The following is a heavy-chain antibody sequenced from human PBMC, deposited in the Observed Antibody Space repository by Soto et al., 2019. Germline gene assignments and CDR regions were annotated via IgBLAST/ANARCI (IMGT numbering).Heavy chain of an antibody. CDR3: AKDRGYDFWSGYYGVDY. D-gene: IGHD3-3*01. CDR2: ISYDGSNK. V-gene: IGHV3-30*18. Sequence: GGSLRLSCAASGFTFSSYGMHWVRQAPGKGLEWVAVISYDGSNKYYADSVKGRFTISRDNPKNTLYLQMNSLRAEDTAVYYCAKDRGYDFWSGYYGVDYWGQGTLVTVSS. J-gene: IGHJ4*02. CDR1: GFTFSSYG.